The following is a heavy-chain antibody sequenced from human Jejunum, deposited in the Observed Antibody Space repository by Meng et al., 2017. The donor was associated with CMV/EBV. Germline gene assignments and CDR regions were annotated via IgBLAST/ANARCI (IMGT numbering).Heavy chain of an antibody. J-gene: IGHJ4*02. CDR2: ISAYNGNT. Sequence: HAQLVQSGGEVKKPGASVKVSCKASAYTFTNYGITWVRQAPGQGLEWMGWISAYNGNTNYAQTLQGRVTMTTDTSTSTAYMELGSLRSDDTAVYYCARVEVGITSGDYWGQGTLVTVSS. CDR1: AYTFTNYG. D-gene: IGHD1-26*01. CDR3: ARVEVGITSGDY. V-gene: IGHV1-18*01.